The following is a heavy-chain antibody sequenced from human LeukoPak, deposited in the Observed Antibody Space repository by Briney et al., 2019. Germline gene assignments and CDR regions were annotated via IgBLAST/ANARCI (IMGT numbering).Heavy chain of an antibody. D-gene: IGHD1-26*01. CDR1: GGSISSGDNY. CDR3: ARALWEPTENYYYYMDV. V-gene: IGHV4-30-4*08. J-gene: IGHJ6*03. CDR2: IYYSGSP. Sequence: PSETLSLTCTVSGGSISSGDNYWSWIRQPPGKGLEWIGYIYYSGSPYYNPSLKSRVTISVDTSKTQFSLKLSSVTAADTAVYYCARALWEPTENYYYYMDVWGKGTTVTVSS.